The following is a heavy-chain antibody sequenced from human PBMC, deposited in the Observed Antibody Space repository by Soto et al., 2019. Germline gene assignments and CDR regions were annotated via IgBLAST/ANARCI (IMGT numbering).Heavy chain of an antibody. CDR1: GGTFSSYA. CDR2: IIPLFGTA. CDR3: ARHIRGYSGYDYEGDYYYYGMDV. D-gene: IGHD5-12*01. V-gene: IGHV1-69*01. J-gene: IGHJ6*02. Sequence: QVQLVQSGAEVKKPGSSVKVSCKASGGTFSSYAISWVRQAPGQGLEWMGGIIPLFGTANYAQKFQGRVTITADESTSTAYMELSSLRSEDTAVYYCARHIRGYSGYDYEGDYYYYGMDVWGQGTTVTVSS.